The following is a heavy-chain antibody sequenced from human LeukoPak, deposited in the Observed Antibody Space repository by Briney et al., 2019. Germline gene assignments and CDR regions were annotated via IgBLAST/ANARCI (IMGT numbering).Heavy chain of an antibody. CDR3: ARDRDSSTWFSYFDY. Sequence: SENLSLTCAVSGGSISSGGYSWSWIRQPPGKGLEWIGYIYHSGSTYYNPSLKSRVTISVDRSRNQFSLKLRSVSAADTAVYFCARDRDSSTWFSYFDYWGQGTLVTVSS. D-gene: IGHD6-13*01. CDR1: GGSISSGGYS. V-gene: IGHV4-30-2*01. J-gene: IGHJ4*02. CDR2: IYHSGST.